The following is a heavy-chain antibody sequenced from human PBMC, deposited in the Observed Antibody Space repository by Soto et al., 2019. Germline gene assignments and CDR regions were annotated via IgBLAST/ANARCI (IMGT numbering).Heavy chain of an antibody. J-gene: IGHJ5*02. CDR2: ISSNSAYI. V-gene: IGHV3-21*01. CDR1: GFAFRSFT. CDR3: TRDASRDSSARGWFDP. Sequence: GGSLRLSCAASGFAFRSFTMNWVRQAPGKGLEWVSTISSNSAYIYYTDALRGRFTISRDNAKNSLHLQMNSLRAEDTAVYYCTRDASRDSSARGWFDPWGPGTLVTVSS. D-gene: IGHD6-13*01.